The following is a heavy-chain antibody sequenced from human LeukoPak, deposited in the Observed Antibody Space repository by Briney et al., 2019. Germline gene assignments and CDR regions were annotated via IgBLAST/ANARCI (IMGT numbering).Heavy chain of an antibody. CDR2: FDPEDGET. CDR3: ATALGYCSSTSCYPDY. J-gene: IGHJ4*02. D-gene: IGHD2-2*01. V-gene: IGHV1-24*01. Sequence: ASVKVSCKVSGYTLTELSMHWVRQAPGKGLEWMGGFDPEDGETIYAQKFQGRVTMTEDTSTDTAYMELSSLRSEDTAVYYCATALGYCSSTSCYPDYWGQGTLVTVSS. CDR1: GYTLTELS.